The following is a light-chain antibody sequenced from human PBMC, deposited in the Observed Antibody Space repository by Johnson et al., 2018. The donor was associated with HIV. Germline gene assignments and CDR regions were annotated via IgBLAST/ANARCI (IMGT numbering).Light chain of an antibody. J-gene: IGLJ1*01. CDR3: GTWDRRLAWV. V-gene: IGLV1-51*01. Sequence: QLVLTQPPSVSAAPGQKVTISCSGSSSNIGNNYVSWYQQLPGTAPKLLIYDHNKRPSGIPDRFSGSKSGPSATLGITGLQTGDEADYYCGTWDRRLAWVFGTGTTVTVL. CDR1: SSNIGNNY. CDR2: DHN.